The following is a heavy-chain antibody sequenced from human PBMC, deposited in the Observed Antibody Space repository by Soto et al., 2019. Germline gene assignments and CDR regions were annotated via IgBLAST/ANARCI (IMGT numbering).Heavy chain of an antibody. CDR2: IVPIVDTS. CDR1: GGTFSSYA. V-gene: IGHV1-69*12. Sequence: QVQLVQSGAEVRQPASSVKVSCKTSGGTFSSYAISWVRQAPGQELEWMGGIVPIVDTSTYAQKFQGRVTITADESTSTVYMELSSLRSDDTAVYYCVRVVAIPGYPDNWGQGTLVPVSS. D-gene: IGHD5-12*01. J-gene: IGHJ4*02. CDR3: VRVVAIPGYPDN.